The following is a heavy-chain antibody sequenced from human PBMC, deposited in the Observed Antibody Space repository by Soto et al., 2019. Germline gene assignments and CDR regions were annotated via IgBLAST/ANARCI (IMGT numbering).Heavy chain of an antibody. J-gene: IGHJ4*02. CDR3: ARDPTGSSWRLPAYYFDY. CDR1: GFTFSSYA. Sequence: GGSLRLSCAASGFTFSSYAMHWVRQAPGKGLEWVAVISYDGSNKYYADSVKGRFTISRDNSKNTLYLQMNSLRAEDTAVYYCARDPTGSSWRLPAYYFDYWGQGTLVTVSS. CDR2: ISYDGSNK. V-gene: IGHV3-30-3*01. D-gene: IGHD6-13*01.